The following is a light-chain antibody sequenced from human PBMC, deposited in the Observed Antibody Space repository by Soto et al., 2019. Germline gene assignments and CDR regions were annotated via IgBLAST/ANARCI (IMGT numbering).Light chain of an antibody. Sequence: EILLTQSPGTLSVSPGESATLSCRTSQSTSGKYLAWYQQRPGLAPRLLVYGAYRRATGIPDRFRGSGSGTEFTLTISGLEPEDFAVYFCQHSGSSPQVTFGQGTRLEIK. J-gene: IGKJ5*01. V-gene: IGKV3-20*01. CDR1: QSTSGKY. CDR3: QHSGSSPQVT. CDR2: GAY.